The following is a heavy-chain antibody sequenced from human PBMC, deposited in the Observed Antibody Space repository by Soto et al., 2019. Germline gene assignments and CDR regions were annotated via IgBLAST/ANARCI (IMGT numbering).Heavy chain of an antibody. D-gene: IGHD3-22*01. CDR3: ARDQSQGQMLLPYFDY. V-gene: IGHV3-21*04. CDR2: ISSGSHFI. CDR1: GFNFPGYS. Sequence: VQLVESGGGLVKPGGALRLSCAASGFNFPGYSMNWVRQAPGKGLEWVASISSGSHFIYYADSVRGQFTISRDNARDSLLLQMNSLRAGDTGVYFCARDQSQGQMLLPYFDYWGQGTLVTVSS. J-gene: IGHJ4*02.